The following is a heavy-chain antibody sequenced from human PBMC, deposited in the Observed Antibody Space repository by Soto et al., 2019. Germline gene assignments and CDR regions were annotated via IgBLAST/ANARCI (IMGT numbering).Heavy chain of an antibody. J-gene: IGHJ6*02. CDR3: ARGLLAVAGVDYYYYPMDV. D-gene: IGHD6-19*01. V-gene: IGHV1-69*01. CDR1: GGTFSNYA. Sequence: QVQLVQSGAEVKKPGSSVKVSCKASGGTFSNYAVIWVRQAPGQGLQWMGGIIPLFDTANYAQKFQGRVTITADESTITACMELSSLRSEDTAMYYCARGLLAVAGVDYYYYPMDVWVQGTTVTVSS. CDR2: IIPLFDTA.